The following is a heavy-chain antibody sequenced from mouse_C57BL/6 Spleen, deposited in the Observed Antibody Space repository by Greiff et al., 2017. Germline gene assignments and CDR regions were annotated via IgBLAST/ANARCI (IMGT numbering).Heavy chain of an antibody. CDR1: GFSLSTFGMG. V-gene: IGHV8-8*01. Sequence: QVTLKVSGPGILQPSQTLSLTCSFSGFSLSTFGMGVGWIRQPSGKGLEWLAHIWWDDDKYYNPALKSRLTISKDTSKNQVFLKIANVDTADTATYYCARIENYYGSSPYAMDYWGQGTSVTVSS. D-gene: IGHD1-1*01. J-gene: IGHJ4*01. CDR2: IWWDDDK. CDR3: ARIENYYGSSPYAMDY.